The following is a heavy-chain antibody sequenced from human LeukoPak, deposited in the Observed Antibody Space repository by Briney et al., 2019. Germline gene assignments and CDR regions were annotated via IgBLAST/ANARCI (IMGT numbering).Heavy chain of an antibody. J-gene: IGHJ6*02. D-gene: IGHD3-9*01. CDR3: ARVKRSLLRYFDWFTGGMDV. Sequence: SETLSLTCTVSGGSISSGDYYWSWIRQPPGKGLEWIGYIYYSGSTYYNPSLKSRVTISVDTSKNQFSLKLSSVTAADTAVYYCARVKRSLLRYFDWFTGGMDVWGQGTTVTVSS. V-gene: IGHV4-30-4*01. CDR2: IYYSGST. CDR1: GGSISSGDYY.